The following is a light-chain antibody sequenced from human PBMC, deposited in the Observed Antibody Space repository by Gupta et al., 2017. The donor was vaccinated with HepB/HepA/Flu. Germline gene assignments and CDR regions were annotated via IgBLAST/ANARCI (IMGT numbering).Light chain of an antibody. CDR1: SSNIGNNY. CDR2: ENN. CDR3: GTWDSSLSAGV. V-gene: IGLV1-51*02. J-gene: IGLJ2*01. Sequence: QSVLTQPPPFSAAPGQKVTISCSGSSSNIGNNYVSWYQQLPGTAPKLLIYENNKRPSGIPDRFSGSKSGTSATLGITGLQTGDEADYYCGTWDSSLSAGVFGGGTKLTGL.